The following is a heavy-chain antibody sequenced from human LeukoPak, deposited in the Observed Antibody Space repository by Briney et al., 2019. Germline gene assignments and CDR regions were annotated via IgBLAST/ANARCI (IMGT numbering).Heavy chain of an antibody. CDR3: ARDVEYQLPGRYYYYYYYMDV. J-gene: IGHJ6*03. CDR2: ISYDGSNK. D-gene: IGHD2-2*01. CDR1: GFTFSSYA. Sequence: GGSLRLSCAASGFTFSSYAMHWVRQAPGKGLEWVAVISYDGSNKCYADSVKGRFTISRDNSKNTLYLQINSLRAEDTAVYYCARDVEYQLPGRYYYYYYYMDVWGKGTTVTVSS. V-gene: IGHV3-30-3*01.